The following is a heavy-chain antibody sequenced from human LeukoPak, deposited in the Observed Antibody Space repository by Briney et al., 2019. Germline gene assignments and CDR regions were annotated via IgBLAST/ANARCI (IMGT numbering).Heavy chain of an antibody. CDR1: GYTFTGYY. V-gene: IGHV1-2*02. CDR2: INSNSGGT. J-gene: IGHJ4*02. Sequence: ASVKVSCKASGYTFTGYYMHWVRQAPGQGLEWMGWINSNSGGTNYAQKFQGRVTMTRDTSISTAYMELSRLRSDDTAVYYCARDQGYCGGDCYYFDYWGQGTLVTVSS. CDR3: ARDQGYCGGDCYYFDY. D-gene: IGHD2-21*01.